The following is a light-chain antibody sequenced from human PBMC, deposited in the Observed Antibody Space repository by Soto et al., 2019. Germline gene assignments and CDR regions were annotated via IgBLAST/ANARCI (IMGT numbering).Light chain of an antibody. CDR3: QHYDSLPIT. V-gene: IGKV3-20*01. Sequence: IVLTQSPGTLSLSPGERATLSCRASQSVSSYLAWYQQKPGQPPRLLIYGASSRATGIPDRFSGSGSGTDFTLTISRLEPEDFAVFYCQHYDSLPITFGQGTRLEIK. CDR1: QSVSSY. CDR2: GAS. J-gene: IGKJ5*01.